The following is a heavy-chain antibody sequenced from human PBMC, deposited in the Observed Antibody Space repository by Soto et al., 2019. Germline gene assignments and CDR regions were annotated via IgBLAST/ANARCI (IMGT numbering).Heavy chain of an antibody. D-gene: IGHD3-16*01. CDR1: RFSFSADGVA. Sequence: QITLKESGPTLVNPTQPLTLTWILSRFSFSADGVAGGWIRQPPGKAMQWLALINWDDGTRYRPSLQSRLTITKDSSKNQVVLTMTNMDPVDTATYYCAHAFGGTSWPNDAFYVWGQGTVVTVSS. CDR2: INWDDGT. V-gene: IGHV2-5*02. CDR3: AHAFGGTSWPNDAFYV. J-gene: IGHJ3*01.